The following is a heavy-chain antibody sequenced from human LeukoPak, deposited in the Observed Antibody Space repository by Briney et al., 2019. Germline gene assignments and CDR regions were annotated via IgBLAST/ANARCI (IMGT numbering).Heavy chain of an antibody. CDR3: AKGPFGQWLVLSENYGMDV. CDR1: GFTFSSYA. Sequence: GGSLRLSCAASGFTFSSYAMSWVRQAPGKGLEWVSAISGSGGSTYYADSVKGRFTISRDNSKNTLYLQMNSLRAEDTAVYYCAKGPFGQWLVLSENYGMDVWGQGTTVTVSS. J-gene: IGHJ6*02. D-gene: IGHD6-19*01. CDR2: ISGSGGST. V-gene: IGHV3-23*01.